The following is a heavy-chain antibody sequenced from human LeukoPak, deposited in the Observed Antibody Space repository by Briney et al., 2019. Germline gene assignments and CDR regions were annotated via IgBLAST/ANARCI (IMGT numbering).Heavy chain of an antibody. CDR2: ISYDGSNK. D-gene: IGHD5-12*01. CDR1: GFTFSSYA. J-gene: IGHJ4*02. Sequence: GGSLRLSCSASGFTFSSYAMHWVRQAPGKGLEWVAVISYDGSNKYYADSVKGRFTISRDNSKNTLYLQMNSLRAEGTAVYYCAREGHGYVHWGQGTLVTVSS. CDR3: AREGHGYVH. V-gene: IGHV3-30-3*01.